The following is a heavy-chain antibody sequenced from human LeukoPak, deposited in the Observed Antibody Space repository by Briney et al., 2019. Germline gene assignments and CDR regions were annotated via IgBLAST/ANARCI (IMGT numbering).Heavy chain of an antibody. CDR1: GDSISSSY. D-gene: IGHD1-26*01. V-gene: IGHV4-4*07. Sequence: SETLSLTCSVSGDSISSSYWSWVRQPAGKGLEWIGRIYNRGSTNYNPSLKSRVTMSEDTSKNQFSLKLTSVTAADTAVYYCARGHGSFDSWGQGTLVTVSA. CDR3: ARGHGSFDS. J-gene: IGHJ4*02. CDR2: IYNRGST.